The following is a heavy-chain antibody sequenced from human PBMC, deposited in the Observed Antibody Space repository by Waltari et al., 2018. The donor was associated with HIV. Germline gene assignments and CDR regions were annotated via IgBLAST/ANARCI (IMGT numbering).Heavy chain of an antibody. CDR1: GFTFDDYA. CDR2: ISWNGGTI. CDR3: AKDGRFWSTYFYYFDA. V-gene: IGHV3-9*01. D-gene: IGHD3-3*01. J-gene: IGHJ4*02. Sequence: EVHLVESGGGLVKPGRSLRLSCAASGFTFDDYALHWVRQAPGKGREWVSGISWNGGTIAYADSVRGRFTISRDNAKNSLYLQMNSLRPEDTALYYCAKDGRFWSTYFYYFDAWGQGTRVTVSS.